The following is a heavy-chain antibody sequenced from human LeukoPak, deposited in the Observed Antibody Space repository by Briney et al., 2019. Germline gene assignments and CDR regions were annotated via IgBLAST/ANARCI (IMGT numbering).Heavy chain of an antibody. CDR1: GGSISSYY. V-gene: IGHV4-59*01. J-gene: IGHJ4*02. CDR2: IYYSGST. D-gene: IGHD3-10*01. Sequence: SETLSLTCTVSGGSISSYYWSWIRLPPGKGLEWIGYIYYSGSTNYNPSLKSRVTISVDTSKNQFSLKLSSVTAADTAVYYCARGRGDYWGQGTLVTVSS. CDR3: ARGRGDY.